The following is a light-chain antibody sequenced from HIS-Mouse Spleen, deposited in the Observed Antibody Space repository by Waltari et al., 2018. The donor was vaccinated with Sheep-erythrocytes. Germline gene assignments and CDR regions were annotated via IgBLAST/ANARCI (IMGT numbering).Light chain of an antibody. CDR3: MQALQTPT. CDR2: LGS. CDR1: QSLLHSNGYNY. Sequence: IVMTQSPLSLPVTPGEPASISCRPSQSLLHSNGYNYLDWYLQKPGQSPQLLIYLGSNRASGVPDRFSGSGSGTDFTLKISRVEAEDVGVYYCMQALQTPTFGQGTRLEIK. J-gene: IGKJ5*01. V-gene: IGKV2-28*01.